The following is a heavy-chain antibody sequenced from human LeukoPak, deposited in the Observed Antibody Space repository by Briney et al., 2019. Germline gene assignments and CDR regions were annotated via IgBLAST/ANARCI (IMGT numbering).Heavy chain of an antibody. J-gene: IGHJ6*02. D-gene: IGHD2-15*01. CDR2: IISSGSTI. CDR3: ARAYIVVVVAARPYGMDV. CDR1: GFTFSDYY. V-gene: IGHV3-11*01. Sequence: GGSLRPSCAASGFTFSDYYMSWIRQAPGKGLGWVSYIISSGSTIYYADSVKGRFTISRDHSKNSLYLQMNSLRAEDTAVYYCARAYIVVVVAARPYGMDVWGQGTTVTVSS.